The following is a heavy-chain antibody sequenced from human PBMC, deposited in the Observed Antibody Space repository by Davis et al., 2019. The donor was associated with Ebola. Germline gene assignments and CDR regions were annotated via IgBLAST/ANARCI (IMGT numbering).Heavy chain of an antibody. V-gene: IGHV4-34*01. CDR1: GGSLSGYY. CDR3: TRSLDLWETIDY. D-gene: IGHD1-26*01. J-gene: IGHJ4*02. Sequence: MPSETLSLTCAVYGGSLSGYYWSWIRQPPGKGLEWIGEINHSGSTNYNPSLKSRVTISVDTSKNQFSLKLSSVTAADTAVYYCTRSLDLWETIDYWGQGTLVTVSS. CDR2: INHSGST.